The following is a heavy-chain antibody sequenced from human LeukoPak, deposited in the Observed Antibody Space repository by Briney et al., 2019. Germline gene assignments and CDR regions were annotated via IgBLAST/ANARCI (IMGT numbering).Heavy chain of an antibody. J-gene: IGHJ4*02. V-gene: IGHV3-15*01. Sequence: GGSLRLSCAASEFTFSSYAMSWVRQAPGKGLEWVGRIKSKSDGGTIDYAAPVKGRFTISRDDSRNTLYLQMNSLKTEDTAVYYCTTRRQDGWWGQGTLVTVS. CDR3: TTRRQDGW. CDR1: EFTFSSYA. CDR2: IKSKSDGGTI. D-gene: IGHD2-15*01.